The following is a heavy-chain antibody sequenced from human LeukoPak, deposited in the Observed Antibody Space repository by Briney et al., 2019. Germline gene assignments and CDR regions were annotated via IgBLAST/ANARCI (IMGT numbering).Heavy chain of an antibody. CDR2: IYYSGST. Sequence: SETLSLTCTVSGGSISSSSYYWGCIRQPPGKGLECIGSIYYSGSTYYNPSLKSRVTISVDTSKNQFSLKLSSVTAADTAVYYCARGWSFPPDFDYWGQGTLVTVSS. J-gene: IGHJ4*02. CDR3: ARGWSFPPDFDY. D-gene: IGHD1-26*01. CDR1: GGSISSSSYY. V-gene: IGHV4-39*07.